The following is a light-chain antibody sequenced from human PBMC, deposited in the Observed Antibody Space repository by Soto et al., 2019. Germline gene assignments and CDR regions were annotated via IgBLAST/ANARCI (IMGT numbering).Light chain of an antibody. CDR2: LVS. CDR1: QSLLSSDGYIY. CDR3: MQGTHWPGT. Sequence: DVVMTQSPLSLPVTLGEPSSISCRSSQSLLSSDGYIYLVWFQQRPGQSPRRLIYLVSHRASGVPDRFSGSGSGTDFTLKISRVEAEDVGVYHCMQGTHWPGTFGQGTKVDIK. J-gene: IGKJ1*01. V-gene: IGKV2-30*01.